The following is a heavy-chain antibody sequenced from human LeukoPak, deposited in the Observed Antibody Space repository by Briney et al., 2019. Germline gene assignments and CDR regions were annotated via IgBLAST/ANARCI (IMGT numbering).Heavy chain of an antibody. CDR1: GGSISSSSYC. J-gene: IGHJ4*02. Sequence: SETLSLTCIVPGGSISSSSYCWAWIRQSPGKGLEWIGTFSSGGSAYYNPSLTSRVSISKDTSDNQFSLRLYSVTAADTAVYYCARKQTGTMYDVWGQGTQVTVSS. V-gene: IGHV4-39*07. CDR2: FSSGGSA. CDR3: ARKQTGTMYDV. D-gene: IGHD1-7*01.